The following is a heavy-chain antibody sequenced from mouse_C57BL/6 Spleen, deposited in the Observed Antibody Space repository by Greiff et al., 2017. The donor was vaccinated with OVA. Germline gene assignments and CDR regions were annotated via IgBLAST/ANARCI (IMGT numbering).Heavy chain of an antibody. Sequence: VQLQQSGPELVKPGASVKISCKASGYTFTDYYMNWVKQSHGKSLEWIGDINPNNGGTSYNQKFKGKATLTVDKSSSTAYMELRSLTSEDSAVYYCARGAPGLLRVQYYFDYWGQGTTLTVSS. CDR3: ARGAPGLLRVQYYFDY. V-gene: IGHV1-26*01. J-gene: IGHJ2*01. D-gene: IGHD1-1*01. CDR1: GYTFTDYY. CDR2: INPNNGGT.